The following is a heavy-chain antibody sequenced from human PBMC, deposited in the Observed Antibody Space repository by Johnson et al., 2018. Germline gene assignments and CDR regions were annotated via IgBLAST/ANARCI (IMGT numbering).Heavy chain of an antibody. CDR2: ISSDGSST. J-gene: IGHJ4*02. D-gene: IGHD6-19*01. CDR1: GFTVSSDW. CDR3: VRGNIAQAGKVDY. V-gene: IGHV3-74*01. Sequence: EVQLLESGGGLVQPGGSLRLSCVVSGFTVSSDWMHWVRQVPGKGLVWVSRISSDGSSTDYADSVKGRFPISRDDAKNTLNRQMNSLRAEDTAVYYCVRGNIAQAGKVDYWGQVTLVTVDS.